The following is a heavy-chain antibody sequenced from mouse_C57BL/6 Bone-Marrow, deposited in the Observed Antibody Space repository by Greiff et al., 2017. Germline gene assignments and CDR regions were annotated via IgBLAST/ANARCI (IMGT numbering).Heavy chain of an antibody. CDR1: GYTFTSYW. Sequence: QVQLQQPGAELVMPGASVKLSCKASGYTFTSYWMHWVKQSPGQGLEWIGEIDPSDSYTNYNQKFKGKSTLTVDKSSSTAYMQRSSLTSEDSAVYYWAKGDYGGSWFAYWGQGTLVTVSA. J-gene: IGHJ3*01. D-gene: IGHD2-4*01. CDR3: AKGDYGGSWFAY. V-gene: IGHV1-69*01. CDR2: IDPSDSYT.